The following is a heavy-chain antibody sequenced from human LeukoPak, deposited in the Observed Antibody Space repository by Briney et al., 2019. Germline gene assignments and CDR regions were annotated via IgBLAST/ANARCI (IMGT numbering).Heavy chain of an antibody. CDR1: GFTFSTFW. Sequence: PGGSLRLSCATSGFTFSTFWMHWVRQAPGEGLVWVSRINHDGSSTNYADSVKGRFTISRDNAKNTLHLQMNSLRAEDTAVYYCAKGSRPVIAATFFDYWGQGTLVTVSS. J-gene: IGHJ4*02. D-gene: IGHD2-15*01. CDR2: INHDGSST. CDR3: AKGSRPVIAATFFDY. V-gene: IGHV3-74*01.